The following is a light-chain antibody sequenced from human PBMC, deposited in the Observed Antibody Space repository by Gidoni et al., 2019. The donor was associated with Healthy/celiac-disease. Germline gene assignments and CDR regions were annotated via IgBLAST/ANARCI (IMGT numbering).Light chain of an antibody. CDR1: SSDVGGYNY. J-gene: IGLJ2*01. Sequence: CTGASSDVGGYNYVSWYQQHPGKAPKLMIYEVSNRPSGVSNRFSGSKSGNTASLTISGLQAEDEADYYCSSYTSSSTLGVVFGGGTKLTVL. CDR3: SSYTSSSTLGVV. V-gene: IGLV2-14*01. CDR2: EVS.